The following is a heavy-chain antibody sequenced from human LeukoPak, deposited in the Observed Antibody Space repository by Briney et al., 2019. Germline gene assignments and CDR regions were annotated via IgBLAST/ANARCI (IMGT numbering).Heavy chain of an antibody. Sequence: PGGSLRLSCAASGFTFSDFYMTWIRQAPGKGLEWISHISNSGSTIHYADSLKGRFTISRDNAKNTLYLQMNSLGAEDTAVYYCARRINYYDSSGYYYVRYFDSWGQGTLVAVSS. V-gene: IGHV3-11*04. D-gene: IGHD3-22*01. CDR3: ARRINYYDSSGYYYVRYFDS. CDR1: GFTFSDFY. CDR2: ISNSGSTI. J-gene: IGHJ4*02.